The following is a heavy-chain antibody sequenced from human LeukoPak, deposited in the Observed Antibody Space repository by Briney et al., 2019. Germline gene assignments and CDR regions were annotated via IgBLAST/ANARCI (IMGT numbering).Heavy chain of an antibody. CDR2: ISDTGNT. D-gene: IGHD2-15*01. CDR3: AKAPVTTCRGAFCYPFDY. J-gene: IGHJ4*02. CDR1: GFNFINYW. V-gene: IGHV3-23*01. Sequence: GGSLRLSCAVSGFNFINYWMYWVRQAPGKGLVWVSAISDTGNTYHADSVKGRFTISRDSSKNTLFLQMNRLRPEDAAVYYCAKAPVTTCRGAFCYPFDYWGLGTLVTVSS.